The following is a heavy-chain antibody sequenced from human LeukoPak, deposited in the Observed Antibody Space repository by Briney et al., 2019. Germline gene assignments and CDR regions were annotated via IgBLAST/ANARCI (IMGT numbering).Heavy chain of an antibody. D-gene: IGHD6-13*01. Sequence: SETLSLTCAVYGGSFSGYYWSWIRQPPGKGLEWIGEINHSGSTNYNPSLKSRVTMSVDTSKNQFSLKLSSVTAADTAVYYCAREGSSWPTGAFDIWGQGTMVTVSS. CDR3: AREGSSWPTGAFDI. J-gene: IGHJ3*02. CDR2: INHSGST. V-gene: IGHV4-34*01. CDR1: GGSFSGYY.